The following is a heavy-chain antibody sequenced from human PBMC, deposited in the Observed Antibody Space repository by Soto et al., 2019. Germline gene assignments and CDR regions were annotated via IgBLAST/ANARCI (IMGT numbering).Heavy chain of an antibody. V-gene: IGHV3-30*18. CDR3: AKGTPFYYDNSCRQGYVDS. CDR1: GFIFSNYG. J-gene: IGHJ4*02. CDR2: ISSDGSNK. Sequence: QVQLVESGGGVVQPGRSLRLSCAASGFIFSNYGMHWVRQAPGKGLEWVAVISSDGSNKYYADSVKGRFTISRDNSKNTVNLQMNSLRAEDTAMYYCAKGTPFYYDNSCRQGYVDSWGQGTLVTVSS. D-gene: IGHD3-22*01.